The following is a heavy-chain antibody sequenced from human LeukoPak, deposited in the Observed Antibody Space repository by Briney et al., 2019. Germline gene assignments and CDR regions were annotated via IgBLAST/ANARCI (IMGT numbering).Heavy chain of an antibody. CDR1: GFTFSSYW. Sequence: GGSLRLSCAASGFTFSSYWMHWVRQAPGKGLEWVSVIYNGDSTDYADSVKGRFTISRDNSKNTLYLQMNSLRAEDTAVYYCARGVLGPGAFDIWGQGTMVTVSS. V-gene: IGHV3-53*01. D-gene: IGHD7-27*01. J-gene: IGHJ3*02. CDR2: IYNGDST. CDR3: ARGVLGPGAFDI.